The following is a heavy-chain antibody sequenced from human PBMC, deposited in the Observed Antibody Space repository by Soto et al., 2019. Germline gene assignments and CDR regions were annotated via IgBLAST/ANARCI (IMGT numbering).Heavy chain of an antibody. CDR2: ISAYNGNT. Sequence: QVPLVQSGAEVKKPGASVKVSCKASGYTFTSYGISWVRQAPGQGLEWMGWISAYNGNTNYAQKLQGRVTMTTDTSTSTAYMELRSLRSDDTAVYYCARDRAVTTTGPSFQHWGQGTLVTVSS. CDR1: GYTFTSYG. V-gene: IGHV1-18*01. J-gene: IGHJ1*01. D-gene: IGHD4-17*01. CDR3: ARDRAVTTTGPSFQH.